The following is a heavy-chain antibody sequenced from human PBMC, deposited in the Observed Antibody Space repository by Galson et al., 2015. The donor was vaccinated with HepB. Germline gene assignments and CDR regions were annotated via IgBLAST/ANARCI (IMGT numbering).Heavy chain of an antibody. CDR3: ARGNNYHPRDV. V-gene: IGHV3-30-3*01. CDR2: ISYDGSEK. CDR1: GFTFSSYA. D-gene: IGHD5-24*01. J-gene: IGHJ6*02. Sequence: SLRLSCAASGFTFSSYAMHWVRQAPGKGLEWVAVISYDGSEKYYADSVEGRFTISRDKSKNTLYLQMNSLRVEDTAVYYCARGNNYHPRDVWGQGTTVTVSS.